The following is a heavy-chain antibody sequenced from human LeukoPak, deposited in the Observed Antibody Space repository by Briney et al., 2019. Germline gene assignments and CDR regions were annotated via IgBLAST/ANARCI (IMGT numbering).Heavy chain of an antibody. CDR3: AGGDTQSKYRQFDS. V-gene: IGHV3-48*01. Sequence: PGGSLRLSCAASGFTFSSSAMSWVRQAPGKGLEWVSYISDNSDTIYYADSVKGRFTISRDNAKNSLYLEMNNLRAEDTGVYYCAGGDTQSKYRQFDSWGQGSLVIVSS. J-gene: IGHJ4*02. CDR1: GFTFSSSA. D-gene: IGHD1-26*01. CDR2: ISDNSDTI.